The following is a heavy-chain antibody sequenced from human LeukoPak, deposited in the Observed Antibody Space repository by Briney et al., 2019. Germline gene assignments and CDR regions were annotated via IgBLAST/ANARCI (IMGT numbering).Heavy chain of an antibody. D-gene: IGHD1-26*01. J-gene: IGHJ5*02. CDR1: GFTFSSYA. V-gene: IGHV3-30-3*01. Sequence: PGRSLRLSCAASGFTFSSYAMHWVRRAPGKGLEWVAVISYDGSNKYYADSVKGRFTISRDNSKNTLYLQMNSLRAEDTAVYYCARAVVGALNWFDPWGQGTLVTVSS. CDR2: ISYDGSNK. CDR3: ARAVVGALNWFDP.